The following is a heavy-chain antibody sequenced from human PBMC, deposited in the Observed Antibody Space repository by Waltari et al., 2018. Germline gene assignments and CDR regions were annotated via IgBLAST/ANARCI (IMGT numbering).Heavy chain of an antibody. D-gene: IGHD6-13*01. CDR3: ATVPGIATSGNDGIDI. Sequence: EVQLVESGGGVVRTGGSLRLSCADSGFTLDDSGLRWVRQAPGKGLEWVSDINWNGGSTGYADSGKGRFTISRDSAKTSLYLQMNSLRAEDTALYYCATVPGIATSGNDGIDIWGQGTMVTVSS. CDR1: GFTLDDSG. V-gene: IGHV3-20*04. J-gene: IGHJ3*02. CDR2: INWNGGST.